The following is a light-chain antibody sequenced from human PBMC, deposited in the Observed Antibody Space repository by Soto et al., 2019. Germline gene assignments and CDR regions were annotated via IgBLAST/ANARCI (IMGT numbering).Light chain of an antibody. Sequence: QSVLTQPPSASGTPGQRVTISCSGSSSNIGSNTVNWYQQLPGTAPKLLIYNNNQRPSGVPDRFSGSKSGTSASLAISGLQSEDEADYYCAAWDCSLNGVVFGGGTKVTVL. CDR3: AAWDCSLNGVV. CDR1: SSNIGSNT. V-gene: IGLV1-44*01. J-gene: IGLJ2*01. CDR2: NNN.